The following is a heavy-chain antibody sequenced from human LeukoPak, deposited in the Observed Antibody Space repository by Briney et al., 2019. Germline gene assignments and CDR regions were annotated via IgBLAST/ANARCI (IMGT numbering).Heavy chain of an antibody. D-gene: IGHD6-19*01. V-gene: IGHV3-21*01. CDR1: GFTFSSYS. Sequence: GGSLRLSCAASGFTFSSYSMNWVRQAPGKGLEWVSSISSSSSYIYYADSVKGRFTISRDNAKNSLYLQMNSLRAEDTAVYYCARVTSGYSSGWRNSDYWGQGTLVTVSS. CDR2: ISSSSSYI. CDR3: ARVTSGYSSGWRNSDY. J-gene: IGHJ4*02.